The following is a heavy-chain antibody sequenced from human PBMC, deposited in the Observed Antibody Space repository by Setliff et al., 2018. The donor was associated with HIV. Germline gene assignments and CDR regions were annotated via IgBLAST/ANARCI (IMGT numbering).Heavy chain of an antibody. CDR2: VYTTGGT. D-gene: IGHD2-8*02. CDR1: GGSISSGIYY. V-gene: IGHV4-61*09. Sequence: SETLSLTCTVSGGSISSGIYYWIWIRQPAGKGLEWIGHVYTTGGTNYNPSLESRLTISVDTSRNQFSLRLSSVTAADTAVYYCARTPTGVTNAFDIWGQGTTVTVS. J-gene: IGHJ3*02. CDR3: ARTPTGVTNAFDI.